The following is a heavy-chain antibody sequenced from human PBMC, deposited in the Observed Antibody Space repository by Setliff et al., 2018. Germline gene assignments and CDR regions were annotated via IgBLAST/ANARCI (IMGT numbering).Heavy chain of an antibody. Sequence: GGSLRLSCAASGFTFSKAWMSWVRQAPGKGLEWVGRIKSKTDGGTIDYAAPVKGRLTISRDDSKNTLYLQVNSLRSEDTAVYYCTTDSMFYFDSSGYYLNHAFDIWGQGTMVTVS. V-gene: IGHV3-15*01. CDR2: IKSKTDGGTI. D-gene: IGHD3-22*01. CDR3: TTDSMFYFDSSGYYLNHAFDI. CDR1: GFTFSKAW. J-gene: IGHJ3*02.